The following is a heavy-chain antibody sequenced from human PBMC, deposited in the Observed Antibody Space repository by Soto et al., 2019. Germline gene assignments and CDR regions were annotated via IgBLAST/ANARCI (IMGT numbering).Heavy chain of an antibody. J-gene: IGHJ5*02. CDR3: ARDKGTWFDP. V-gene: IGHV4-59*01. CDR1: GGSITSYY. Sequence: SETLSLTCPVSGGSITSYYLSWIRQPPGKGLEWIGHIYYSGSTNYNPSLKSRFTISVDTSKNQFSLKLTSVTAADTAVYYCARDKGTWFDPWGQGTLVTVSS. CDR2: IYYSGST.